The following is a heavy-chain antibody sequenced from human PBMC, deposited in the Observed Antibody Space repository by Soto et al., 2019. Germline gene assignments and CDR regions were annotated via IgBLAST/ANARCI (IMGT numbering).Heavy chain of an antibody. D-gene: IGHD1-1*01. Sequence: XXTLSLPFTVSGGSISSYYWRWIRQPPGKGLEWIGYIYYSGSTSYNPSLKSRVTISVDTSKNQFSLKLSSVTAADTAVYYCARGLERLDYWGQGTLVTVSS. CDR2: IYYSGST. CDR3: ARGLERLDY. CDR1: GGSISSYY. J-gene: IGHJ4*02. V-gene: IGHV4-59*01.